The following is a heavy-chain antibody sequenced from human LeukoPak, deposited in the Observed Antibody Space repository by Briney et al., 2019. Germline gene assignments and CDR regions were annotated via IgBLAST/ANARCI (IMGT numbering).Heavy chain of an antibody. V-gene: IGHV4-61*02. Sequence: PSQTLSLTCTVSGGSISSGSYYWSWIRQPAGKGLEWIGRIYTSGGTNYNPSLKSRVTISVDTSKNQFSLKLSSVTAADTAVYYCARLFHMDVWGKGTTVTVSS. CDR2: IYTSGGT. CDR1: GGSISSGSYY. CDR3: ARLFHMDV. J-gene: IGHJ6*03. D-gene: IGHD3-10*01.